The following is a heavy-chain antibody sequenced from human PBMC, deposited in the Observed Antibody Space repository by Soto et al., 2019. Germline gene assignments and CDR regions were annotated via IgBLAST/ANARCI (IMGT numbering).Heavy chain of an antibody. CDR2: IYTSGST. V-gene: IGHV4-4*07. Sequence: SETLSLSCTVSGGSISSYYWSWLRQHAGKGRWWIGRIYTSGSTNYNPSLKSRVTMSVDTAKNQFSLKLSSVTAADTAVYYCARGLAYHDFWSGYYPPADYYYGMDVWGQGTTVT. J-gene: IGHJ6*02. CDR1: GGSISSYY. CDR3: ARGLAYHDFWSGYYPPADYYYGMDV. D-gene: IGHD3-3*01.